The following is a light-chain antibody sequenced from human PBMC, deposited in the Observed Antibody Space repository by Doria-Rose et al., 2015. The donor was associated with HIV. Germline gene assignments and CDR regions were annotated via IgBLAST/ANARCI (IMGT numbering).Light chain of an antibody. CDR3: NSRDSSGNHWL. CDR1: SLRSYY. J-gene: IGLJ3*02. V-gene: IGLV3-19*01. CDR2: GKN. Sequence: SYELSQDPAVSVALGQTVRITCQGDSLRSYYAGWYQQKPGQAPILVIYGKNNRPSGIPDRFSGSSSGNTASLTITGAQAEDEADYYCNSRDSSGNHWLFGGGTKLTVL.